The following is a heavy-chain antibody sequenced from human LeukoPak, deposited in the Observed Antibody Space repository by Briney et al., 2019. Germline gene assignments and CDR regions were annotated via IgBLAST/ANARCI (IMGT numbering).Heavy chain of an antibody. CDR2: IYTGDSDT. CDR3: ARLSHNSFGDAFDI. CDR1: GYDFTTYW. Sequence: GESLKISCQGSGYDFTTYWIGWVRQMPGKGLEWMGIIYTGDSDTKYSPSFQGQVTISADKSISTAYLQWSSLKASDTAMYYCARLSHNSFGDAFDIWGQGIMVTVSS. J-gene: IGHJ3*02. D-gene: IGHD3-16*01. V-gene: IGHV5-51*01.